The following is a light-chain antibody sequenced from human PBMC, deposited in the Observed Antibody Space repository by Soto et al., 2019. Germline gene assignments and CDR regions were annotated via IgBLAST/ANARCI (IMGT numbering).Light chain of an antibody. CDR3: QQYNSYSHDT. J-gene: IGKJ1*01. Sequence: DIQMTQSPSTLSASVGDIVTITCRASQSISSWLAWYQQKPGKAPKLLIYDASSLESGVPSRFSGSGSGTEFTLTISSLQPDDFATYYCQQYNSYSHDTFGQGTKVDIK. V-gene: IGKV1-5*01. CDR1: QSISSW. CDR2: DAS.